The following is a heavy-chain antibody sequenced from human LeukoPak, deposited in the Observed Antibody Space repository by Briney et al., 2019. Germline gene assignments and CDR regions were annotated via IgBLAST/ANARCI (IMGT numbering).Heavy chain of an antibody. CDR2: IYHSGST. CDR3: ARDLTAVAGHNFDY. CDR1: GYSISSGYY. J-gene: IGHJ4*02. Sequence: PSETLSLTCAVSGYSISSGYYWGWVRQPPGKGLEWIGSIYHSGSTYYNPSLKSRVTISVDTTKNQFSLKLISVTAADTAVYYCARDLTAVAGHNFDYWGQGTLVTVSS. V-gene: IGHV4-38-2*02. D-gene: IGHD6-19*01.